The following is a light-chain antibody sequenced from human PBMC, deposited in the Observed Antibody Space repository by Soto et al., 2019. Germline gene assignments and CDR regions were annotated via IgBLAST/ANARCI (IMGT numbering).Light chain of an antibody. CDR3: QHYNSYSEA. V-gene: IGKV1-5*03. CDR1: QTISSW. J-gene: IGKJ1*01. Sequence: DIQMPQSPSTLSGSVGDRVTITCRASQTISSWLAWCQQKPGKAPKLLIYKASTLKSGVPSRFSGSGSGTEFTLTISSLQPDDFATYYCQHYNSYSEAFGQGTKVDI. CDR2: KAS.